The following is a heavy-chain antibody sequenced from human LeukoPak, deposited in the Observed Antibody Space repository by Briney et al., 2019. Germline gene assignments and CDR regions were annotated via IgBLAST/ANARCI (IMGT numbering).Heavy chain of an antibody. Sequence: GASVKVSCKASGGTFSNYAISWVRQAPGQGLEWMGGIIPIFGTTNYAQIFQGRVTITADESTSTAYMELSSLRSEDTAVYYCARGFEGGYYYDSSGYSFDSWGQGTLVTVSS. D-gene: IGHD3-22*01. J-gene: IGHJ4*02. V-gene: IGHV1-69*13. CDR3: ARGFEGGYYYDSSGYSFDS. CDR1: GGTFSNYA. CDR2: IIPIFGTT.